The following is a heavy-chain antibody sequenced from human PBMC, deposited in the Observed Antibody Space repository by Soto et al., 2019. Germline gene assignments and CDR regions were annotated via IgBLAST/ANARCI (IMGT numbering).Heavy chain of an antibody. CDR3: ARQRTTVVTQAYFDH. V-gene: IGHV4-30-4*08. CDR1: GGSITSGAYY. J-gene: IGHJ4*02. D-gene: IGHD2-21*02. Sequence: SETLSLTCAVSGGSITSGAYYWTWIRQHPGKGLEWIAYIHYSGRTYYNPSLKSRVTISVDTSKNQFSLKLSSVTATDTAVYYCARQRTTVVTQAYFDHWGQGALVTVSS. CDR2: IHYSGRT.